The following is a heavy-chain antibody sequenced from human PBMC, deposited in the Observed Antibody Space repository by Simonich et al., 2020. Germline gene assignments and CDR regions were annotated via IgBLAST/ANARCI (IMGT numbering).Heavy chain of an antibody. CDR1: GFTFSSYA. D-gene: IGHD6-13*01. CDR3: ARELSKNGEAAAGYYFDY. Sequence: QVQLVESGGGVVQPGRSLRLSCAASGFTFSSYAMHWVRQAPGKGLGWVTVISYDGSNKYYADAGKGRFTISRDNSKNTLYLQMNSLRAEDTAVYYCARELSKNGEAAAGYYFDYWGQGTLVTVSS. CDR2: ISYDGSNK. J-gene: IGHJ4*02. V-gene: IGHV3-30*07.